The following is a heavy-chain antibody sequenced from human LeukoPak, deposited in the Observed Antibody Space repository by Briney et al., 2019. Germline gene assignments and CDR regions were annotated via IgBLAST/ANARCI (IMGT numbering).Heavy chain of an antibody. V-gene: IGHV4-34*01. D-gene: IGHD2-8*01. J-gene: IGHJ4*02. Sequence: SETLSLTCAVYGGSFSGYYWSWVRQPPGKGLEWIGEINHSGSTNYNPSLKRRVTISVDTSKNQFSLKLSSVTAADTAVYYCARGVLMVYATPNYFDYWGQGTLVTVSS. CDR3: ARGVLMVYATPNYFDY. CDR2: INHSGST. CDR1: GGSFSGYY.